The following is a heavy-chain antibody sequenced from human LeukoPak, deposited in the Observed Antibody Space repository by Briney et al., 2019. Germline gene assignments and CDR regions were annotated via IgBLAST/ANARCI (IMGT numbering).Heavy chain of an antibody. CDR3: ARRPLHAQNWLSP. J-gene: IGHJ5*02. CDR2: IFPGDSGT. Sequence: GESLKISCKGYGDRFTSYWVAWVRQMPGKGLGWMGIIFPGDSGTRYSPSIQGQVTISVDRSISTAYLEWSSLKASDTAIYYCARRPLHAQNWLSPWGQGTLVTVAS. CDR1: GDRFTSYW. V-gene: IGHV5-51*01.